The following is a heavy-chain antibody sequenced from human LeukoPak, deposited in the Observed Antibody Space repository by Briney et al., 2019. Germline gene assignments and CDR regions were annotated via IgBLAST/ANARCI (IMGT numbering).Heavy chain of an antibody. J-gene: IGHJ6*03. V-gene: IGHV1-69*01. D-gene: IGHD2-2*01. CDR3: VLDCSSTSCYGYYYYMDV. Sequence: SVKVSCKASGGTFSSYAISWVRQAPGQGLEWMGGIIPIFGTANYAQKFQGRVTITADESTSTAYMELSSLRSEDTAVYYCVLDCSSTSCYGYYYYMDVWGKGTTVTVSS. CDR2: IIPIFGTA. CDR1: GGTFSSYA.